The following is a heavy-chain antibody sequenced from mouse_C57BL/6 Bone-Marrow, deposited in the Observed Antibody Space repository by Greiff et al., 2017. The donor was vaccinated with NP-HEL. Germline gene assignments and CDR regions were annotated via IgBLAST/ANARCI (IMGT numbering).Heavy chain of an antibody. CDR1: GISITTGNYR. D-gene: IGHD2-1*01. Sequence: EVKLVESGPGLVKPSQTVFLTCTVTGISITTGNYRWSWIRQFPGNKLEWIGYIYYSGTITYNPSLTSRTTITRDTPKNQFFLEMNSLTAEDTATYYCGYGNPYWYFDVWGTGTTVTVSS. CDR2: IYYSGTI. J-gene: IGHJ1*03. V-gene: IGHV3-5*01. CDR3: GYGNPYWYFDV.